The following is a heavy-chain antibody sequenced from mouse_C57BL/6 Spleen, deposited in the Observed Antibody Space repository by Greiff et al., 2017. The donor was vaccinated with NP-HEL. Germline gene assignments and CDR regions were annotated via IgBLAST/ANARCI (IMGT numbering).Heavy chain of an antibody. CDR3: ARSHDGYPLYAMDY. Sequence: VQLQQPGAELVRPGSSVKLSCKASGYTFTSYWMHWVKQRPIQGLEWIGNIDPSDSETHYNQKFKDKATLTVDKSSSTAYMQLSSLTSEDSAVYYCARSHDGYPLYAMDYWGHVTSVTVSS. D-gene: IGHD2-3*01. CDR2: IDPSDSET. CDR1: GYTFTSYW. J-gene: IGHJ4*01. V-gene: IGHV1-52*01.